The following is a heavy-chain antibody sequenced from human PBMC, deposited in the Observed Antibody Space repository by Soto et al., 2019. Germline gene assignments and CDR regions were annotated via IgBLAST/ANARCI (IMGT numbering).Heavy chain of an antibody. CDR2: ISAYNGNT. J-gene: IGHJ4*02. Sequence: QVQLVQSGAEVKKPGASVKVSCKASGYTFTSDGISWVRQAPGQVLEWMGWISAYNGNTNYAQKLQGRVTMTTDTSTSTAYMELRSLRSDDTAVYYCARDGTKYSSSSVVVDYWGQGNLVTVSS. D-gene: IGHD6-6*01. CDR1: GYTFTSDG. CDR3: ARDGTKYSSSSVVVDY. V-gene: IGHV1-18*01.